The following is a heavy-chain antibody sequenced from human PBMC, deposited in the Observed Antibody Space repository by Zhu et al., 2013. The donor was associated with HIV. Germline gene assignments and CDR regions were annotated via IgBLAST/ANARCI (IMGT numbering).Heavy chain of an antibody. CDR3: ARDRALCTNGVCYTSPDAFDI. J-gene: IGHJ3*02. D-gene: IGHD2-8*01. CDR2: IIPIFGTA. Sequence: QVQLVQSGAEVKKPGSSMKVSCKASGGTFSSYAISWVRQAPGQGLEWMGGIIPIFGTANYAQKFQGRVTITADESTSTAYMELSSLRSEDTAVYYCARDRALCTNGVCYTSPDAFDIWGQGTMVTVSS. V-gene: IGHV1-69*01. CDR1: GGTFSSYA.